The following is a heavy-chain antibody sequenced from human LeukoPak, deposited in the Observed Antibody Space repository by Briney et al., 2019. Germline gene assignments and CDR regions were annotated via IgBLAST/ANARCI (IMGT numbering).Heavy chain of an antibody. Sequence: GGSLRLSCAASAFTLSDHYMDWVRQAPGKGLEWVGRTRNKANSYTTEYAASVKGRFTISRDDSKNSLYLRMNSLKTEDTAVYYCARAPDYGDLGFDYWGQGTLVTVSS. CDR2: TRNKANSYTT. CDR1: AFTLSDHY. J-gene: IGHJ4*02. D-gene: IGHD4-17*01. V-gene: IGHV3-72*01. CDR3: ARAPDYGDLGFDY.